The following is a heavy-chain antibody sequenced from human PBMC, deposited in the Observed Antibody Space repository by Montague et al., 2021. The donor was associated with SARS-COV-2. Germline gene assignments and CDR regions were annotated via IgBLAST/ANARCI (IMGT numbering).Heavy chain of an antibody. Sequence: SLRLSCAASGFTFNNYAMHWVRQAPGKGLEWVAIISHDGSSKYYADSVKGRFTISRDNAKNSLYLQMNSLRAEDTALYYCAKAHYYDSSGYDNWGQGTLVTVSS. D-gene: IGHD3-22*01. CDR1: GFTFNNYA. V-gene: IGHV3-30*04. J-gene: IGHJ4*02. CDR2: ISHDGSSK. CDR3: AKAHYYDSSGYDN.